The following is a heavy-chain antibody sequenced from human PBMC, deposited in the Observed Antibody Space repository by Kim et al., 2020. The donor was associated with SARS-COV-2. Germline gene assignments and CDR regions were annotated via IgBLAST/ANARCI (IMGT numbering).Heavy chain of an antibody. J-gene: IGHJ4*02. CDR2: I. CDR3: AKQQQQLAFDY. Sequence: IAYAASAKGRFTTSRDNAKKSLDLQMNSLRPEDTAFYYCAKQQQQLAFDYWGQGTLVTVSS. D-gene: IGHD6-13*01. V-gene: IGHV3-9*01.